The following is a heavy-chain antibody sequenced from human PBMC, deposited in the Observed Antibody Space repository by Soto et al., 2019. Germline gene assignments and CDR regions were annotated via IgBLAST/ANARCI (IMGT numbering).Heavy chain of an antibody. J-gene: IGHJ4*02. V-gene: IGHV3-9*01. Sequence: GGSLRLSCAVSGFTFDDNAMHWVRQAPEKGLEWVSGINWKSDIGYADSVKGRFTISRDNAESSLYLQMNSLRAEDTALYYCAISQDRGGRTTFIYWGQGTQVTVSS. D-gene: IGHD3-16*01. CDR1: GFTFDDNA. CDR3: AISQDRGGRTTFIY. CDR2: INWKSDI.